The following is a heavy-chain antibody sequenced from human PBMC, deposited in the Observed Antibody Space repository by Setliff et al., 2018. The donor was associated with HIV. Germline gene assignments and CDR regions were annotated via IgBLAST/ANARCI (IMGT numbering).Heavy chain of an antibody. CDR3: AREGTDYYYYYMDV. Sequence: SETLSLTCTVSGGSISSGSYYWSWIRQHPGKGLEWIGYIYYSGSTYYNPSLKSRVTISVDTSKNQFSLKLSSVTAADTAVYYCAREGTDYYYYYMDVWGKGTTVTAP. CDR2: IYYSGST. CDR1: GGSISSGSYY. D-gene: IGHD1-1*01. J-gene: IGHJ6*03. V-gene: IGHV4-31*03.